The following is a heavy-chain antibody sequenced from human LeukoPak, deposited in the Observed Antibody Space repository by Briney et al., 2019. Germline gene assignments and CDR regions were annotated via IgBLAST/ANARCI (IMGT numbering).Heavy chain of an antibody. D-gene: IGHD3-10*01. CDR2: ISSDGSIT. CDR3: ARHLNYYLDY. J-gene: IGHJ4*02. V-gene: IGHV3-74*01. CDR1: GFTFSIHN. Sequence: GGSLRLSCAASGFTFSIHNMDWVRQAPGKGLVWVSRISSDGSITSYADSVKGRFTISRDNAKNTLYLQMNSLRAEDTAVYYCARHLNYYLDYWGQGTLVTVSS.